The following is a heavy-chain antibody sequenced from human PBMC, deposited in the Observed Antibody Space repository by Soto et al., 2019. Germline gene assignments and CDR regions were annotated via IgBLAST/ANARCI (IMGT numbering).Heavy chain of an antibody. CDR3: ALSIVVVTALDS. D-gene: IGHD2-21*01. CDR2: INAGNGNT. J-gene: IGHJ4*02. CDR1: GYTFTSYA. Sequence: ASVKVSCKASGYTFTSYAMHWVRQAPGQRLEWMGWINAGNGNTKYSQKFQGRVTITRDTSASTAYMELSSLRSEDTAVYYCALSIVVVTALDSRGQGTLLPVSS. V-gene: IGHV1-3*01.